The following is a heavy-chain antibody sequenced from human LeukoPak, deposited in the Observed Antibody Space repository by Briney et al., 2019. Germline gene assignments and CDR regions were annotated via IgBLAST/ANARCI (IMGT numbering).Heavy chain of an antibody. D-gene: IGHD2-2*01. Sequence: ASVKVSCKASGGTFSSYAISWVRQAPGQGLEWMGWINPNSGGTNYAQKFQGRVTMTRDTSISTAYMELSRLRSDDTAVYYCARDIVVVPAGTYYYYYYYMDVWGKGTTVTVSS. J-gene: IGHJ6*03. V-gene: IGHV1-2*02. CDR2: INPNSGGT. CDR1: GGTFSSYA. CDR3: ARDIVVVPAGTYYYYYYYMDV.